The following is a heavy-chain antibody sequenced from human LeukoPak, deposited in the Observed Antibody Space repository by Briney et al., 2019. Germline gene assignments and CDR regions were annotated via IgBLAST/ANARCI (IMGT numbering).Heavy chain of an antibody. D-gene: IGHD4/OR15-4a*01. V-gene: IGHV3-7*01. CDR2: IKHDGDEK. Sequence: PGGSLRLSCTASGFTFSSHWMSWVRQAPGKGLEWVANIKHDGDEKSYADSVKGRFIISRDNAETSLFLQMNSLRAEDTAVYYCARDRAYYDYWGQGTLVTVSS. CDR3: ARDRAYYDY. CDR1: GFTFSSHW. J-gene: IGHJ4*02.